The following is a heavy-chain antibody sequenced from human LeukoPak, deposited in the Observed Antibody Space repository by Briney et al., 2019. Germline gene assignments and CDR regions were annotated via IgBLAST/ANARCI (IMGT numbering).Heavy chain of an antibody. Sequence: GGSLRLSCAASGFTFSDYYMSWIRQAPGKGLEWVSAISGSGGSTYYADSVKGRFTISRDNSKNTLYLQMNSLRAEDTAVYYCAKDRGVADAFDIWGQGTMVTVSS. J-gene: IGHJ3*02. V-gene: IGHV3-23*01. D-gene: IGHD2-8*01. CDR1: GFTFSDYY. CDR3: AKDRGVADAFDI. CDR2: ISGSGGST.